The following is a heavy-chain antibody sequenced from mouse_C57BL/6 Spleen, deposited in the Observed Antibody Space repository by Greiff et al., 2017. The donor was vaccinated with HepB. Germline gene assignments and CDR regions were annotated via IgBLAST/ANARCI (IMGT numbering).Heavy chain of an antibody. D-gene: IGHD2-3*01. CDR3: ARRGYEGYYVWDY. CDR1: GYTFTSYW. V-gene: IGHV1-64*01. CDR2: IHPNSGST. Sequence: QVQLQQPGAELVKPGASVKLSCKASGYTFTSYWMHWVKQRPGQGLEWIGMIHPNSGSTNYNEKFKSKATLTVDKSSSTAYMQLSSLTSEDSSVYYCARRGYEGYYVWDYWGKGTTLTVSS. J-gene: IGHJ2*01.